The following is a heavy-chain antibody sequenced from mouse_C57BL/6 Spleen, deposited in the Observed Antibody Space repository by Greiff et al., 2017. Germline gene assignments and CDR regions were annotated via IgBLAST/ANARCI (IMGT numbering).Heavy chain of an antibody. J-gene: IGHJ3*01. Sequence: EVHLVESGPGLVKPSQSLSLTCSVTGYSITRGYYWNWIRQFPGNKLEWMGYISYDGSNNYNPSLKNRISITRDTSKHQFFLKLNSVTTEDTATYYCARGSTPDWFAYWGQGTLVTVSA. V-gene: IGHV3-6*01. CDR3: ARGSTPDWFAY. D-gene: IGHD2-1*01. CDR1: GYSITRGYY. CDR2: ISYDGSN.